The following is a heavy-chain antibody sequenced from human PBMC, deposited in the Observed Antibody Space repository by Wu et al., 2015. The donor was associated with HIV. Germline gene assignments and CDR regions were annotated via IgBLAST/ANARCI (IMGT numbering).Heavy chain of an antibody. V-gene: IGHV1-2*02. Sequence: QVQLVQSGAVVKKPGASVKVSCKASGYTFTGYYIHWVRQAPGQGLEWMGWINPNSGGTNYAQSFQGRVTMTRDTSISTAYMELTRLRSDDTAVYYCAREVSSLNLYYYGMDVWGQGTTVTVSS. CDR2: INPNSGGT. CDR3: AREVSSLNLYYYGMDV. J-gene: IGHJ6*02. CDR1: GYTFTGYY. D-gene: IGHD6-13*01.